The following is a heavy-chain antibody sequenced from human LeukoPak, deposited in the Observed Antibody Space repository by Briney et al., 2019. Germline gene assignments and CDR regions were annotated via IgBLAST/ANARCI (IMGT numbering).Heavy chain of an antibody. Sequence: PGGSLRLSCAASGFTFSTSAMIWVRQPPGKGLEWVSSIFPSGGEIHYADSVKGRFTISRDNAKNSLYLQMNSLRAEDTAVYYCAELGITMIGGVWGKGTTVTISS. CDR1: GFTFSTSA. CDR3: AELGITMIGGV. J-gene: IGHJ6*04. V-gene: IGHV3-21*01. D-gene: IGHD3-10*02. CDR2: IFPSGGEI.